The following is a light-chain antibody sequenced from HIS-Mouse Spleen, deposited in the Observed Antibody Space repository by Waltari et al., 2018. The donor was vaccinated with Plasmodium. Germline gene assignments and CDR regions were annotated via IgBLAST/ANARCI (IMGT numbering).Light chain of an antibody. CDR3: SSYAGSNNLV. V-gene: IGLV2-8*01. J-gene: IGLJ2*01. CDR2: EVS. CDR1: SRDVGGYHY. Sequence: QSALTQPPSASGSPGPSVTISCTGTSRDVGGYHYVSWYQQHPGKAPKLMIYEVSKQPSGVPDRFSGSKSGNTASLTVSGLQAEDEADYYCSSYAGSNNLVFGGGTKLTVL.